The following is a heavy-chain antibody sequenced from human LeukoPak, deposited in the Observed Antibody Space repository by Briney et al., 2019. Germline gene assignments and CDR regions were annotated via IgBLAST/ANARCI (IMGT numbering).Heavy chain of an antibody. J-gene: IGHJ6*02. CDR2: ISAYSGNT. V-gene: IGHV1-18*01. CDR1: GYTFTSYG. CDR3: ARDPYYDFWGGYYQDYGMDV. D-gene: IGHD3-3*01. Sequence: ASVKVSCKASGYTFTSYGISWVRQAPGQGLEWMGWISAYSGNTNYAQKLQGRVTMTTDTSTSTAYMELRSLRSDDTAVYYCARDPYYDFWGGYYQDYGMDVWGQGTTVTVSS.